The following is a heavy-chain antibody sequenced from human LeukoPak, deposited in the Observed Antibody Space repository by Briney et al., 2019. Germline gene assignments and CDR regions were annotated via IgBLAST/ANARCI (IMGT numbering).Heavy chain of an antibody. J-gene: IGHJ6*03. CDR3: ARNRFPITGTTNNYYYMDV. CDR2: ISSSSTTI. CDR1: GFIFSSYS. V-gene: IGHV3-48*04. Sequence: GGSLRLSCAASGFIFSSYSMNWVRQAPGRGLEWLSYISSSSTTIYYADSVKGRFTISRDNAKNSLYLQMNSLKAEDTAVYYCARNRFPITGTTNNYYYMDVWGKGTTVTVSS. D-gene: IGHD1-7*01.